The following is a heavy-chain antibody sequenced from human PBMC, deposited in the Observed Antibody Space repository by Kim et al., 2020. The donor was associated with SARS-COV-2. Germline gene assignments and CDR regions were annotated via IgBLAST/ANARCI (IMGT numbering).Heavy chain of an antibody. CDR1: GYTFTGYY. J-gene: IGHJ4*02. V-gene: IGHV1-2*06. CDR3: AKAVAGGYFDY. D-gene: IGHD6-19*01. Sequence: ASVKVSCKASGYTFTGYYMHWVRQAPGQGLEWMGRIYPNSGDTNYAQRFQGRVTMTRDTSISTAYMELSRLRSDDTAVYYCAKAVAGGYFDYWGQGTLVTVSS. CDR2: IYPNSGDT.